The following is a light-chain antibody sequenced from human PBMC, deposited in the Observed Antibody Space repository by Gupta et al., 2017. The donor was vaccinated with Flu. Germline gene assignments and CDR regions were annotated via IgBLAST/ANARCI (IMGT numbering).Light chain of an antibody. J-gene: IGLJ3*02. CDR2: SNN. CDR1: SSNIGSRP. Sequence: QSVLTQPPSASGTPGQRVTISCSGGSSNIGSRPVNWYQQLPGTAPKLLIYSNNHRPSGVPDRFSGSKSGTSASLAISGLQSEDEADYYCAAWDDSLNVWVFGGGTKLTVL. V-gene: IGLV1-44*01. CDR3: AAWDDSLNVWV.